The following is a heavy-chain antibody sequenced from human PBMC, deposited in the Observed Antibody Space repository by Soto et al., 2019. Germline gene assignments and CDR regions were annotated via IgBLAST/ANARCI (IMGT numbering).Heavy chain of an antibody. V-gene: IGHV1-18*01. CDR1: GYTFTSYG. J-gene: IGHJ4*02. CDR2: ISAYNGNT. Sequence: QVQLVQSGAEVKKPGASEKVSCKASGYTFTSYGISWVRQAPGQGIEWMGWISAYNGNTNYAQKLQGRVTMTTDTSTSTAYIELRSLRSDYTAVYYCARSISLGYTSRIDDWGQGTLDTVSS. CDR3: ARSISLGYTSRIDD. D-gene: IGHD5-18*01.